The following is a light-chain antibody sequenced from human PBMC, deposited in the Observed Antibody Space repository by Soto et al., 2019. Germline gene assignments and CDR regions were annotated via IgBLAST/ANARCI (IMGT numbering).Light chain of an antibody. Sequence: DIQLTQSPSFLSASVGDRVTITCRASQDITNSLAWYHQKPGKTPKFLISTASTLQSGVPSRFGGTGSGTEFTLTISGLQPEDFATYYCQQFNSYPITFGQGTRLEI. CDR1: QDITNS. CDR2: TAS. V-gene: IGKV1-9*01. J-gene: IGKJ5*01. CDR3: QQFNSYPIT.